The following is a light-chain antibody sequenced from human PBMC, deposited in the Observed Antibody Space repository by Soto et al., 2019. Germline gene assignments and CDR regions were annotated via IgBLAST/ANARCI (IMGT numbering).Light chain of an antibody. J-gene: IGKJ2*01. Sequence: EIVLTQSPGTLSLSPGERATLSCRASQSVSSSYLAWYQQKPGQAPRLLIYCASSRATGIPDRFSGSGSGTDFTLTISRLEPEYFAVYYCQQYGSSPYTFGQGTKLEIK. CDR1: QSVSSSY. CDR3: QQYGSSPYT. V-gene: IGKV3-20*01. CDR2: CAS.